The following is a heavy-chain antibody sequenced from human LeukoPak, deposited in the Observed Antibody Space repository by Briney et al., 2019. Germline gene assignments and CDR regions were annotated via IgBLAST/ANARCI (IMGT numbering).Heavy chain of an antibody. D-gene: IGHD5-12*01. V-gene: IGHV3-30-3*01. Sequence: PGGSLRLSCAASGFTFSSYAMHWVRQAPGKGLEWVAVKSYDGSNKYYADSVKGRFTISRDNSKNTLYLQMSSLRAEDTAVYYCARGGAYSGYDWGQGTLVTVSS. CDR3: ARGGAYSGYD. CDR2: KSYDGSNK. CDR1: GFTFSSYA. J-gene: IGHJ4*02.